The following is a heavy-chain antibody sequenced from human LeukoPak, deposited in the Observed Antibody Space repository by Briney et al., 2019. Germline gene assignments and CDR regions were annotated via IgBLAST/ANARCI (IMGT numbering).Heavy chain of an antibody. J-gene: IGHJ4*02. CDR1: GYTFTGYY. D-gene: IGHD2-2*01. V-gene: IGHV1-2*02. Sequence: GASVKVSCKASGYTFTGYYLHWVRQAPGQGLEWMGWISPNSGGTNYAQKFEGRVAMTRDTSISTAYMELSRLTSGDTAIYYCARSVDNCRGTSCLRFDYWGQGTLVTVSS. CDR3: ARSVDNCRGTSCLRFDY. CDR2: ISPNSGGT.